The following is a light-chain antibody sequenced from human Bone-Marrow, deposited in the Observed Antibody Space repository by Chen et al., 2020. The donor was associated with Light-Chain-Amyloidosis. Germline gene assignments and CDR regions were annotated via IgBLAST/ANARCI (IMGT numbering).Light chain of an antibody. CDR1: NIGSTS. V-gene: IGLV3-21*02. CDR2: ADS. J-gene: IGLJ3*02. CDR3: QVWDRISGRPV. Sequence: SYVLTQPSSVSVAPGQTATIACGGNNIGSTSVHWYHQTPGQAPLLVVYADSDRPSGIPDRLSGSNSGNTATLTMSRVEAVDDADYDCQVWDRISGRPVFGGGTKLTVV.